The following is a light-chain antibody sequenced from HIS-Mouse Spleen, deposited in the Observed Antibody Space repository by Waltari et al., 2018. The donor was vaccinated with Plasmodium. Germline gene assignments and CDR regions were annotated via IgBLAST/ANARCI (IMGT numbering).Light chain of an antibody. CDR3: QQYKSYSST. J-gene: IGKJ2*02. CDR1: QSISSW. CDR2: KAA. Sequence: DIQMTQSPSTLSASVGDRVTITCRASQSISSWLAWYQQKPGKAPNLLIYKAASLESGVPSRFSGSGSGTEFTLTISSLQPDDFATYYCQQYKSYSSTFGQGTKLEIK. V-gene: IGKV1-5*03.